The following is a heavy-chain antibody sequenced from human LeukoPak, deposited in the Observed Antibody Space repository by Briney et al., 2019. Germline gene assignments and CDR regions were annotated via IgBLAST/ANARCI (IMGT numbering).Heavy chain of an antibody. V-gene: IGHV1-18*01. CDR3: ARVDCSSTSCYIPEGY. J-gene: IGHJ4*02. D-gene: IGHD2-2*02. Sequence: GASVKVSCKASGYTFTSYGISWVRQAPGQGLEWMGWISACNGNTNYAQKLQGRVTMTTDTSTSTAYMELRSLRSDDTAVYYCARVDCSSTSCYIPEGYWGQGTLVTVSS. CDR2: ISACNGNT. CDR1: GYTFTSYG.